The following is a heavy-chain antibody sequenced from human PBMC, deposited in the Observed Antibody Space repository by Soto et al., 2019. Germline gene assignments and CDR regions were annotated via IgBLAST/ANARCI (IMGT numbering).Heavy chain of an antibody. J-gene: IGHJ4*02. CDR3: ARGTYYYDSSGYYSCDY. CDR1: GGTFSSYA. Sequence: QVQLVQSGAEVKKPGSSVKVSCKASGGTFSSYAISWVRQAPGQGLEWMGGISPNFGTANYAQKFQGRVTITADESTSTAYRELRSLRSEDTAVYYCARGTYYYDSSGYYSCDYWGQGTLVTVSS. CDR2: ISPNFGTA. V-gene: IGHV1-69*12. D-gene: IGHD3-22*01.